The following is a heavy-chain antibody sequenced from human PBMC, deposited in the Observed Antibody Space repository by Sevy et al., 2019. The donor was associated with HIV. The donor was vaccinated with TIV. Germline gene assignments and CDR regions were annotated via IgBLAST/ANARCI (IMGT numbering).Heavy chain of an antibody. V-gene: IGHV3-23*01. J-gene: IGHJ4*02. CDR3: AREGCTQPHDY. CDR2: FSFGCGRI. Sequence: GGSLRLSCAASEFTFAKYSMSWVRQAPGKGLEWVSTFSFGCGRINYADSVKGRFTISRDDSENTLFLQMNSLRAEDTATYFCAREGCTQPHDYWGQGTLVTVSS. CDR1: EFTFAKYS. D-gene: IGHD2-8*01.